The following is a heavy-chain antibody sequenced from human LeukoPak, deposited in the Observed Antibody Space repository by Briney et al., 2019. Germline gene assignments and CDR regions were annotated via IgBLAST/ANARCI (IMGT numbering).Heavy chain of an antibody. CDR3: AKHGYCSGDTCYSPVDY. J-gene: IGHJ4*02. D-gene: IGHD2-15*01. CDR1: GFTFTNYW. CDR2: IHPGDSNI. V-gene: IGHV5-51*01. Sequence: GESLKISCQGSGFTFTNYWIGWMRQMPGKGLEWMGIIHPGDSNIRYSPSFQGQVTISADKSLNTAYLQWSSLKASDTAMYYCAKHGYCSGDTCYSPVDYWGQGSLVTVSS.